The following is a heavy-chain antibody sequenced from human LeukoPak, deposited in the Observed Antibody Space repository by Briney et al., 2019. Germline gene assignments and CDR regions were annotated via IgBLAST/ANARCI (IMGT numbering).Heavy chain of an antibody. CDR3: AKGRAAGLLDWFDP. V-gene: IGHV3-23*01. J-gene: IGHJ5*02. CDR1: GFXXSNYA. D-gene: IGHD6-19*01. CDR2: IVGGGHGT. Sequence: RLXXXXSGFXXSNYAMAWVRQAPGKGLEWVSTIVGGGHGTYYVDSVKGRFAVSRDNSMNTLYLHMSSLRADDAAVYYCAKGRAAGLLDWFDPWGQGTLVTVS.